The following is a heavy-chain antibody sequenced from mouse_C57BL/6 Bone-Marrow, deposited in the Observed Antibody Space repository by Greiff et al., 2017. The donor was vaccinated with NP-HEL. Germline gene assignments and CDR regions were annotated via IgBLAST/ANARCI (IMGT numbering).Heavy chain of an antibody. D-gene: IGHD1-1*01. J-gene: IGHJ2*01. CDR1: GYAFSSYW. CDR3: ASSSYYYGSSLYYFDY. CDR2: IYPGDGDT. V-gene: IGHV1-80*01. Sequence: QVQLQQSGAELVKPGASVKISCKASGYAFSSYWMNWVKQRPGKGLEWIGQIYPGDGDTNYNGKFKGQATLTADKSSSTAYMQLSSLTSEDSAVYSCASSSYYYGSSLYYFDYWGQGTTLTVSA.